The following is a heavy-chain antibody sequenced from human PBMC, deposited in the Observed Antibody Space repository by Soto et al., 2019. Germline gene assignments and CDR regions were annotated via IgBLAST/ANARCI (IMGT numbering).Heavy chain of an antibody. CDR1: GFTFSSYA. J-gene: IGHJ6*02. Sequence: PGGSLRLSCAASGFTFSSYAMSWVRQAPGKGLEWVSAISGSGGSTYYADYVKGRFTISRDNSKNTLYLQMNSLRAEDTAVYYCAKDYDFWSGPSMDVWGQGTTVTVSS. CDR2: ISGSGGST. D-gene: IGHD3-3*01. CDR3: AKDYDFWSGPSMDV. V-gene: IGHV3-23*01.